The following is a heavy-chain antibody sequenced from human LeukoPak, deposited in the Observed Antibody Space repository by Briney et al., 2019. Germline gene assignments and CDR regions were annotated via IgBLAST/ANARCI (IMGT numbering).Heavy chain of an antibody. J-gene: IGHJ4*02. CDR3: ASGSGAWYKEFDY. V-gene: IGHV1-69*13. CDR2: IIPIFGTT. Sequence: SVKVSCTASGGPFNRYSFDWVRQAPGQGLEWMGGIIPIFGTTNYAQKFQGRVTITADDSTSTAYMELSSLRSEDTAVYYCASGSGAWYKEFDYWGQGTLVTVSS. CDR1: GGPFNRYS. D-gene: IGHD1-14*01.